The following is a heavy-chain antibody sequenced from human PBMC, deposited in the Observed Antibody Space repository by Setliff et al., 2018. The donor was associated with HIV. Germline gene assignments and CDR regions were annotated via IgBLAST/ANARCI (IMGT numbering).Heavy chain of an antibody. CDR2: SFYSGIT. Sequence: PSETLSLTCTVSGGSFTSRSYYWGWIRQPPGKGLEWIGSSFYSGITYYNPSLKSRVTISVDTSKNQFSLNLTSVTAADTAVYYCARSKTFYDFWGGYYTHGAFKIWGLGTMVTVS. CDR3: ARSKTFYDFWGGYYTHGAFKI. V-gene: IGHV4-39*01. J-gene: IGHJ3*02. D-gene: IGHD3-3*01. CDR1: GGSFTSRSYY.